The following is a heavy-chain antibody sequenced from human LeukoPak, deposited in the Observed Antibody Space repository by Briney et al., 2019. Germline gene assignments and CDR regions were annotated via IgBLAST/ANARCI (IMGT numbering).Heavy chain of an antibody. D-gene: IGHD2-8*02. CDR1: GFALKSYS. J-gene: IGHJ5*01. CDR2: ISSTSAYI. Sequence: GGSLRLSCAGSGFALKSYSLSWVRQAPGKGLEWVSSISSTSAYIYYADSVKGRFTISIDNVDNVVYLQMNSLGAEDTAVYYCARVAVSGPTGWFDSWGQGTLVIVSS. V-gene: IGHV3-21*01. CDR3: ARVAVSGPTGWFDS.